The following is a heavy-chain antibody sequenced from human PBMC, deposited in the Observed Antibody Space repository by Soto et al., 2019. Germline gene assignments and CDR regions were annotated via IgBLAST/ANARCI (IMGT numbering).Heavy chain of an antibody. Sequence: TSETLSLTCAVSRDTINSSNWWSWVRQPPGKGLEWIGEIYHSGSTSYNPSLESRVTISVDKSKNQFSLKLNSVTAADTAVYYCARIPTNLYYYYGMDVWGQGTTVT. V-gene: IGHV4-4*02. CDR1: RDTINSSNW. CDR2: IYHSGST. J-gene: IGHJ6*02. CDR3: ARIPTNLYYYYGMDV.